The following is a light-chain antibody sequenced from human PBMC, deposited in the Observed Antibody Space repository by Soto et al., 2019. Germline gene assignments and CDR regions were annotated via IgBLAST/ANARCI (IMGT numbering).Light chain of an antibody. J-gene: IGLJ1*01. Sequence: QSALTLPASVSGSPGPSITISCTGTSSDVGAYNFVSWYQQHPDTAPKLMIYEVSNRPSGVSNRFSGSKSGNTASLTISGLQAEDEADYYCSSYTTSSTPLYVFGTGTKVTVL. CDR3: SSYTTSSTPLYV. CDR2: EVS. CDR1: SSDVGAYNF. V-gene: IGLV2-14*01.